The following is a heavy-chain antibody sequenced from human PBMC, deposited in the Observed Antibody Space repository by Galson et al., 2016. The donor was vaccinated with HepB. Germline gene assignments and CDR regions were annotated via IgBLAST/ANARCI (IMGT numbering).Heavy chain of an antibody. V-gene: IGHV3-30*18. CDR3: AKASTVTTDYFDY. CDR2: ISYTGTDQ. CDR1: GFSFSSFA. Sequence: SLRLSCVASGFSFSSFAMHWVRQAPGKGLEWVAVISYTGTDQFYADSMKGRFTISRDNSKNTLYLQVNSLRPEDTAVYYCAKASTVTTDYFDYWGQGTLVTVSS. D-gene: IGHD4-17*01. J-gene: IGHJ4*02.